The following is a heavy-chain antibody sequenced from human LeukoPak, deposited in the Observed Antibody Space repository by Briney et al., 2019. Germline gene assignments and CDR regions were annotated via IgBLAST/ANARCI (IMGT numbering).Heavy chain of an antibody. CDR2: INHNGNVN. CDR1: GFTFSSYS. V-gene: IGHV3-7*03. J-gene: IGHJ6*02. Sequence: GGSLRLSCAASGFTFSSYSMSWVRQAPGKGLEWVASINHNGNVNYYVDSVKGRFTISRDNAKNSLYLQMSNLRAEDTAVYFCARGGGLDVWGQGATVTVSS. D-gene: IGHD3-16*01. CDR3: ARGGGLDV.